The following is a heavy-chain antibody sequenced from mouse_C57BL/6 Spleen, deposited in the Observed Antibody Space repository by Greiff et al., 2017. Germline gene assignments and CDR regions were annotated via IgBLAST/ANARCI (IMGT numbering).Heavy chain of an antibody. Sequence: QVQLQQSGAELVRPGTSVKVSCKASGYAFTNYLLEWVKQRPGQGLEWIGVINPGSGGTNYNEKFKGKATLTADKSSSTAYMQLSSLTSEDSAVYFCARKSIYDGYYDAMDYWGQGTSVTVSS. CDR1: GYAFTNYL. D-gene: IGHD2-3*01. CDR3: ARKSIYDGYYDAMDY. V-gene: IGHV1-54*01. CDR2: INPGSGGT. J-gene: IGHJ4*01.